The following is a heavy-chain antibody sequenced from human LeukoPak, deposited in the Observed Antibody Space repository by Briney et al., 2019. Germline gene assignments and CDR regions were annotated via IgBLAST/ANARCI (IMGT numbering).Heavy chain of an antibody. CDR2: VNYGGGT. J-gene: IGHJ5*02. CDR1: GDSIRSEDYY. CDR3: ARHRRRNNWFDP. Sequence: SETLSLTCTVSGDSIRSEDYYCDWIPQPPGKGLEWIGDVNYGGGTYYNSSLKSRVTMSVDTSKNQFSLRLTSVTAADTAIYYCARHRRRNNWFDPWGQGTLVTVSS. V-gene: IGHV4-39*01.